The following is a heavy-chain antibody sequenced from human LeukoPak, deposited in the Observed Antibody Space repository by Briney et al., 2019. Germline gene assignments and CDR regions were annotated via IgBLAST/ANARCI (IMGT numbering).Heavy chain of an antibody. D-gene: IGHD5-24*01. CDR1: GFIFSSYA. CDR3: ARASRDGYNHDAFDI. CDR2: ISGSGGST. V-gene: IGHV3-23*01. J-gene: IGHJ3*02. Sequence: GGSLRLSCAASGFIFSSYALTWVRQAPGKGLEWVSAISGSGGSTYYADSVKGRFTISRDNSKNTLYLQMNSLRVGDTTVYYCARASRDGYNHDAFDIWGQETMVTVSS.